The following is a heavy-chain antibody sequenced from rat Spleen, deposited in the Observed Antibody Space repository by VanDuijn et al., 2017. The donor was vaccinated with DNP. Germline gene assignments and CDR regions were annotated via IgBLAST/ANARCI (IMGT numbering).Heavy chain of an antibody. CDR2: ISATGGSP. CDR1: GFTVSAFP. J-gene: IGHJ2*01. D-gene: IGHD1-11*01. Sequence: EVRLVESGGGLVQPGRSMKVSCAASGFTVSAFPMAWVRQTPTKGLDWVASISATGGSPYYRDSVKGRFTISRDSAKSTLYLQMNSLRSEDTATYYCTRGKPLRRISPYYFDYWGQGVLVTVSS. V-gene: IGHV5-46*01. CDR3: TRGKPLRRISPYYFDY.